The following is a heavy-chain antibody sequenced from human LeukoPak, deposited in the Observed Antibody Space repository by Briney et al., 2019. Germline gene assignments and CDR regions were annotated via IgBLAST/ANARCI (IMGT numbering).Heavy chain of an antibody. V-gene: IGHV4-39*01. J-gene: IGHJ2*01. Sequence: SETLSLTCTVSGGSISSSSYYWGWIRQPPGKGLEWIGCIYYSGSTYYNPSLKSRVTISVDTSKNQLSLKLSSVTAADTAVYYCARHSGSYDYWYFDLWGRGTLVTVSS. CDR3: ARHSGSYDYWYFDL. D-gene: IGHD1-26*01. CDR1: GGSISSSSYY. CDR2: IYYSGST.